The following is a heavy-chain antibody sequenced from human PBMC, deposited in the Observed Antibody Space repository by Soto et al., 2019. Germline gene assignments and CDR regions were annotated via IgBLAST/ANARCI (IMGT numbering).Heavy chain of an antibody. CDR3: ARAMEWLSHLYYFDY. V-gene: IGHV1-69*13. J-gene: IGHJ4*02. CDR2: IIPIFGTA. D-gene: IGHD3-3*01. CDR1: GGTFSSYA. Sequence: SVKVSCKASGGTFSSYAISWVRQAPGQGLEWMGGIIPIFGTANYAQKFQGRVTITADESTSTAYMELSSLRSEDTAVYYCARAMEWLSHLYYFDYWGQGXLVTVYS.